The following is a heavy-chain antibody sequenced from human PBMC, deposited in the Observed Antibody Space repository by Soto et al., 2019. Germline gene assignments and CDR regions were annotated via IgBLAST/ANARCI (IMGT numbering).Heavy chain of an antibody. D-gene: IGHD6-19*01. Sequence: GAYLKISRKGSGYSFTSYWISWVRQMHGKGLEWMGRIDPSDSYTNYSPSFQGHVTISADKSISTAYLQWSSLKASDTAMYYCARIAVAGSYYSGMDVWGQGTTVTVSS. J-gene: IGHJ6*02. CDR1: GYSFTSYW. CDR2: IDPSDSYT. V-gene: IGHV5-10-1*01. CDR3: ARIAVAGSYYSGMDV.